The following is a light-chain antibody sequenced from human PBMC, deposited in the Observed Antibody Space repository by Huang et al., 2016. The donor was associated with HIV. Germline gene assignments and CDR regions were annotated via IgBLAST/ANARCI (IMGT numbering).Light chain of an antibody. CDR1: QNVRSN. Sequence: EIVMTQSPATLSVSPGGGATLSCRASQNVRSNLAWYQQIPGQAPRLLIYATSTRASGGPARCSGSGSGTEFTLTISVLQSEDFAVYYCQQYDNWPPGLTFGGGTKVEI. V-gene: IGKV3D-15*01. CDR3: QQYDNWPPGLT. CDR2: ATS. J-gene: IGKJ4*01.